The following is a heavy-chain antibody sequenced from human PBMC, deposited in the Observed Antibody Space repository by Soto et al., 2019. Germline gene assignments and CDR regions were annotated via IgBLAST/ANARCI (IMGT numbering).Heavy chain of an antibody. J-gene: IGHJ4*02. CDR3: ARGRITIFGVLVPYFDY. D-gene: IGHD3-3*01. Sequence: QVQLQQWGAGLLKPSETLSLTCVVYGGSFSGYYWSWIRQSPGKGLEWIGGIYYGGSTKYNPSLESRVTISADTSKNQFSLKLSSVTAADTAVYYCARGRITIFGVLVPYFDYWGQGTLVTVSS. CDR1: GGSFSGYY. V-gene: IGHV4-59*10. CDR2: IYYGGST.